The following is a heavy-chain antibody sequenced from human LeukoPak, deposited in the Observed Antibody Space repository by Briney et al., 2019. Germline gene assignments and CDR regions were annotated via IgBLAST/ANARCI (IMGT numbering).Heavy chain of an antibody. J-gene: IGHJ4*02. CDR3: AREGGLQSFDY. Sequence: SETLSLTCTVSGGSISSGGYYWSWIRQHPGKGPEWIGYIYYSGSTYYNPSLKSRVTISVDTSKNQFSLKLSSVTAADTAVYYCAREGGLQSFDYWGQGTLVTVPS. D-gene: IGHD4-11*01. CDR2: IYYSGST. CDR1: GGSISSGGYY. V-gene: IGHV4-31*03.